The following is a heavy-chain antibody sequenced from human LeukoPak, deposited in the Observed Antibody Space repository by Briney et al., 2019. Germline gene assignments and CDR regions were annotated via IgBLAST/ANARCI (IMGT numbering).Heavy chain of an antibody. CDR3: AARYYAFDI. CDR1: GYTFTDYY. V-gene: IGHV1-2*02. D-gene: IGHD3-22*01. Sequence: ASVKVSCKASGYTFTDYYIHWVRQAPGQGLEWMGWINPKSGGTASLQKFQGRVTMTRDTSIRTVYMELSRLRSDDTAVYYCAARYYAFDIWGQGTMVTVSS. J-gene: IGHJ3*02. CDR2: INPKSGGT.